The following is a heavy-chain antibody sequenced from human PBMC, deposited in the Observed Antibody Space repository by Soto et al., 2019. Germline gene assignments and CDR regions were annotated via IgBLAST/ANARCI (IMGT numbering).Heavy chain of an antibody. D-gene: IGHD5-12*01. CDR3: AREISRDGYNFNY. J-gene: IGHJ4*02. V-gene: IGHV3-30-3*01. Sequence: GGSLRLSCAASGFTFNTYAIHWVRQAPGKGLEXVAXXSXXGXXXXXAXXVKGRFTISRDNSRYTLFLQMNSLRAEETAVYYCAREISRDGYNFNYWGQGTLVTVSS. CDR1: GFTFNTYA. CDR2: XSXXGXXX.